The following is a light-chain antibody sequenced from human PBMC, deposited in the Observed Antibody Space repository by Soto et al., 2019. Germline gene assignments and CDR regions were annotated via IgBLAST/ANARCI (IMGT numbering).Light chain of an antibody. J-gene: IGKJ4*01. CDR2: GAS. V-gene: IGKV3-20*01. CDR3: EQYYKSIT. CDR1: QSVRSSY. Sequence: QSLGALSLTQRARATLSCRASQSVRSSYLAWYQQKPGQAPRLLIYGASTRATGIPARFSGSGSGTDFTLTINRLEPEDFAVYYCEQYYKSITVGGGTKVDNK.